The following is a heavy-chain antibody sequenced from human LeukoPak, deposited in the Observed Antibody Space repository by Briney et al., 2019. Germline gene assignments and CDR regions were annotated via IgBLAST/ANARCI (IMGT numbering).Heavy chain of an antibody. D-gene: IGHD3/OR15-3a*01. J-gene: IGHJ4*02. Sequence: GGSLRLSCAASGFTFSSSAMSWVRQAPGKGLEWVSAISGSGGSTYYADSVKGRFTISRDNSKNTLYLQMNSLRAEDTAVYYCAKWTNRRDYVDYWGQGTLVTVSS. CDR3: AKWTNRRDYVDY. V-gene: IGHV3-23*01. CDR2: ISGSGGST. CDR1: GFTFSSSA.